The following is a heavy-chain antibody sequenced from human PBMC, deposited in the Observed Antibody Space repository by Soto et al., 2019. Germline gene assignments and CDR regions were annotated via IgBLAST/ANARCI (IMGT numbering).Heavy chain of an antibody. J-gene: IGHJ6*02. Sequence: PSETLSLTCTVSGGSVSSGSYYWSWIRQPPGKGLEWIGDINHSGSTNYNPSLKSRVTISVDTSKNQFSLKLSSVTAADTAVYYCARSYRYYDFWSGPHSPYYYGMDVWGQGTTVTVSS. CDR3: ARSYRYYDFWSGPHSPYYYGMDV. CDR2: INHSGST. CDR1: GGSVSSGSYY. V-gene: IGHV4-61*01. D-gene: IGHD3-3*01.